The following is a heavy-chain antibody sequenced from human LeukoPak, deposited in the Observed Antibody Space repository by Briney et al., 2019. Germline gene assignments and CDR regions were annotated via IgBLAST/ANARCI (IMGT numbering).Heavy chain of an antibody. D-gene: IGHD3-22*01. Sequence: PSETLSLTCAVYGGSFSGYYWSWIRQPPGKGQEWIGEINHSGSTNYNPSLKSRVTISVDTSKYQFSLKLSSVTAADTAVYYCARGSRSGYFYYYYGMDVWGQGTTVTVSS. J-gene: IGHJ6*02. V-gene: IGHV4-34*01. CDR2: INHSGST. CDR1: GGSFSGYY. CDR3: ARGSRSGYFYYYYGMDV.